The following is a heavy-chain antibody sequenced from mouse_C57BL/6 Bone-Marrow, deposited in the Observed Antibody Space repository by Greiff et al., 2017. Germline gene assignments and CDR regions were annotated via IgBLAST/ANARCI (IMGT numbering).Heavy chain of an antibody. CDR1: GYTFTNYW. Sequence: QVQLQQSGAELVKPGASVKLSCKASGYTFTNYWMHWVKQRPGQGLEWIGMMHSYGGSPDYNEKFKSEATLSVDKSSRTAYKELSSLTSEDSAVFYCARSYDYDDYTRDYWGQGTSVTVSS. J-gene: IGHJ4*01. V-gene: IGHV1-64*01. D-gene: IGHD2-4*01. CDR2: MHSYGGSP. CDR3: ARSYDYDDYTRDY.